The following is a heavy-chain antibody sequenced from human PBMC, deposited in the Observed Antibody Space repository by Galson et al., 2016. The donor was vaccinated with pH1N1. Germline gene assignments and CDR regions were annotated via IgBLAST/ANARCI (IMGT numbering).Heavy chain of an antibody. Sequence: ETLSLTCTVSGDSISSDTHYWDWIRQPPGKGLEWIGSVYHGGGTYFNPSLRSRVTISLDTSKNTLYLQMDSLTPEDTEVFYCAREGGYNDILTGNPTGSNYYMDVWGKGTTVTVSS. D-gene: IGHD3-9*01. CDR3: AREGGYNDILTGNPTGSNYYMDV. V-gene: IGHV4-39*07. CDR1: GDSISSDTHY. CDR2: VYHGGGT. J-gene: IGHJ6*03.